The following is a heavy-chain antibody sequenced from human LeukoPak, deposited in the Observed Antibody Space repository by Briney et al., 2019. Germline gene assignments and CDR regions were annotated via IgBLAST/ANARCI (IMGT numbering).Heavy chain of an antibody. CDR3: ATLGEDKTDTPFDY. J-gene: IGHJ4*02. Sequence: ASVKVSCKTSGYTFIDYYVHWIRQAPGQGLEWVGRINPSTGGTDFAQKFQGKVSMTRDTSISTAYMELSRLGSDDTAVYYCATLGEDKTDTPFDYWGQGTLVTVSS. CDR2: INPSTGGT. V-gene: IGHV1-2*06. CDR1: GYTFIDYY. D-gene: IGHD3-16*01.